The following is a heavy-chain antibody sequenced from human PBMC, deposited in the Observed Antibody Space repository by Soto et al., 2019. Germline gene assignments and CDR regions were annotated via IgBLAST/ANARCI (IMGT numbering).Heavy chain of an antibody. V-gene: IGHV3-30*18. CDR1: GFTFSSYG. CDR2: ISYDGSNK. Sequence: QVQLVESGGGVVQPGRSLRLSCAASGFTFSSYGMHWVRQAPGKGLEWVAVISYDGSNKYYADSVKGRFTISRDNSKNTLYLQMNSLRAEDTAVYYCAKEGGDSSGYYYDAFDIWGQGTMVTVSS. D-gene: IGHD3-22*01. CDR3: AKEGGDSSGYYYDAFDI. J-gene: IGHJ3*02.